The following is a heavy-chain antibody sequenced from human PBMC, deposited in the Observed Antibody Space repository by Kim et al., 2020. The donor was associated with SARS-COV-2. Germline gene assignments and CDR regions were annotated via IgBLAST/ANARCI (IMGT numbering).Heavy chain of an antibody. CDR1: GFTVSSNY. D-gene: IGHD3-10*01. CDR2: IYSGGST. J-gene: IGHJ6*02. Sequence: GGSLRLSCAASGFTVSSNYMSWVRQAPGKGLEWVSVIYSGGSTYYADSVKGRFTISRHNSKNTLYLQMNSLRAEDTAVYYCARETISVGWEGDGSGRPYYYYGMDVWGQGTTVTVSS. V-gene: IGHV3-53*04. CDR3: ARETISVGWEGDGSGRPYYYYGMDV.